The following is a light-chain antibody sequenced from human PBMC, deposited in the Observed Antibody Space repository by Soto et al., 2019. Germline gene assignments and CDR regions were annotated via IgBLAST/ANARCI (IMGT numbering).Light chain of an antibody. J-gene: IGLJ1*01. V-gene: IGLV2-14*01. CDR2: EVS. Sequence: QSALTQPASVSGSPGQSITMSCTGTSSDVGGYDYVSWYQQHPGEVPKLIIFEVSSRPAWISNRFSASKSGNTASLTISGLQAEDEADYYCSSYTTSSSYVFGTGPKVAVL. CDR3: SSYTTSSSYV. CDR1: SSDVGGYDY.